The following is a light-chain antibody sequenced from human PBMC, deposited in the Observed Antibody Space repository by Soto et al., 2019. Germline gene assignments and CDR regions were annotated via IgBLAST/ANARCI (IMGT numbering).Light chain of an antibody. J-gene: IGLJ3*02. CDR2: EDN. V-gene: IGLV6-57*02. CDR3: QSYGDNNQV. Sequence: NFMLTQPHSVSESPGKTVTISCTGSSGSIASNYVQWFQQRPGSAPTTVIYEDNRRPSGVPDRFSGSIDGSSNSASLTVSGLKTEDEADYYCQSYGDNNQVFGGGTKLTVL. CDR1: SGSIASNY.